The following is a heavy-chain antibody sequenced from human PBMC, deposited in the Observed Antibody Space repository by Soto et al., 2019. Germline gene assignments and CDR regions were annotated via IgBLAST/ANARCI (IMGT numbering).Heavy chain of an antibody. D-gene: IGHD3-16*02. V-gene: IGHV4-4*02. CDR1: GGSISSDNW. CDR2: IYHNGNT. J-gene: IGHJ1*01. Sequence: QVQLQESGPGLVKPSGTLSLTCAVSGGSISSDNWWSWVRQPPGKGLEWIWAIYHNGNTNYNPSLKSRVTISVDTSKNQLSLKLSAVTAADTAVYYCARDYLWGSYRYSDNWGQGTLVTVSS. CDR3: ARDYLWGSYRYSDN.